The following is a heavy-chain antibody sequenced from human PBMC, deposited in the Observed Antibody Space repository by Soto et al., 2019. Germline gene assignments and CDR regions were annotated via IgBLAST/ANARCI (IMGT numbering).Heavy chain of an antibody. Sequence: EVQLVESGGGLVQPGGSLRLSCAASGFTFSSYWMHWVRQAPGKGLVWVSSISTDASSTSYADPVKGRFTISRDNAKKTLYLKMNSVRAEDTAVYYCARLPNKSPQNWGQGTLVIVSP. CDR1: GFTFSSYW. V-gene: IGHV3-74*01. CDR3: ARLPNKSPQN. CDR2: ISTDASST. J-gene: IGHJ1*01.